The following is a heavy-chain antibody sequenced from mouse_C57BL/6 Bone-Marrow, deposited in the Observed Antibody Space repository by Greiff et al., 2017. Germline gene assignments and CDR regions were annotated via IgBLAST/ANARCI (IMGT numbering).Heavy chain of an antibody. CDR1: GFNIKDYY. D-gene: IGHD2-1*01. Sequence: VQLKQSGAELVKPGASVKLSCTASGFNIKDYYMHWVKQRTEQGLEWIGRIDPEDGETKYAPKFQGKATITADTSSNTAYRQLSSLTSEDTAVQYCEGGYGNSYYCDYWGQGTTLTVSS. V-gene: IGHV14-2*01. CDR3: EGGYGNSYYCDY. CDR2: IDPEDGET. J-gene: IGHJ2*01.